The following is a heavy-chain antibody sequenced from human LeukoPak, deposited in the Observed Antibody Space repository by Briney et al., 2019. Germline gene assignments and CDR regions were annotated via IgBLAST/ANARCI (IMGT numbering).Heavy chain of an antibody. CDR3: AKGRRWLQSDYFDY. CDR2: ISWNSGSI. D-gene: IGHD5-24*01. J-gene: IGHJ4*02. Sequence: PGGSLRLSCAASGFTFDDYAMHWVRQAPGKGLEWVSGISWNSGSIGYADSVKGRFTISRDNAKNSLYLQMNSLRAEDTAVYYCAKGRRWLQSDYFDYWGQGTLVTVSS. V-gene: IGHV3-9*01. CDR1: GFTFDDYA.